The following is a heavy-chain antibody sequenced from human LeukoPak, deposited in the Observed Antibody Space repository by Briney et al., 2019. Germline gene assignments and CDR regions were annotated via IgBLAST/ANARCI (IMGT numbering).Heavy chain of an antibody. Sequence: SETLSLTCTVSGGSISSGDYYWTWIRQPPGKGLEWIGYISYSGSTYYNPSLRSRVTISVDTSKTQFSLKLNSVTAADTAVYYCARDLIGSRYAFDTWGQGTMVTVSS. CDR2: ISYSGST. V-gene: IGHV4-30-4*08. CDR1: GGSISSGDYY. J-gene: IGHJ3*02. CDR3: ARDLIGSRYAFDT. D-gene: IGHD4-17*01.